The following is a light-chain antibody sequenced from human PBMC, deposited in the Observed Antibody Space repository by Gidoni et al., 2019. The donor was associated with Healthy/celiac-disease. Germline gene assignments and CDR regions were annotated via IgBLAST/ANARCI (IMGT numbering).Light chain of an antibody. V-gene: IGKV4-1*01. CDR2: WGS. Sequence: DIVITLSPDSLAVSLGERATINCKSSQSVVYSSNKKNDLAWYRQKPGQPPKLLIYWGSTRESGVPDRCSGSGSGTDFTLTISSLQAEDVAVYYCQQDYSIPQTFXQXTKVEIK. CDR1: QSVVYSSNKKND. J-gene: IGKJ1*01. CDR3: QQDYSIPQT.